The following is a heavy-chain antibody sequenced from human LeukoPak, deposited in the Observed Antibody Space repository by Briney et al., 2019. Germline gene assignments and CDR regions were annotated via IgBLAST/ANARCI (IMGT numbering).Heavy chain of an antibody. J-gene: IGHJ4*02. CDR2: IYYSGTT. CDR3: ARHGGSHFLY. Sequence: SETLSLTCTVSGVSISPYYWSWIRQPPGKGLAWLAYIYYSGTTNYNPSLMRRVTISVDTSKSQFTLKLDSVTAADTAVYYCARHGGSHFLYWGQGILVTVSS. V-gene: IGHV4-59*08. CDR1: GVSISPYY. D-gene: IGHD3-16*01.